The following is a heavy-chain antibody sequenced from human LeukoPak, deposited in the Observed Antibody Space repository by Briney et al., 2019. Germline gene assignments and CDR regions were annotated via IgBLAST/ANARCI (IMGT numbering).Heavy chain of an antibody. V-gene: IGHV3-64D*09. D-gene: IGHD2-2*01. CDR2: IITNEGST. CDR1: GFTFSTYA. Sequence: GGSLRLSCSASGFTFSTYAMHWVRQAPGKGLEYVSAIITNEGSTYYADSVKGRFTISRDNSKNTLYLQMSSLRTEDTAVYYCALLSRGPNCWGQGTLVTVSS. J-gene: IGHJ4*02. CDR3: ALLSRGPNC.